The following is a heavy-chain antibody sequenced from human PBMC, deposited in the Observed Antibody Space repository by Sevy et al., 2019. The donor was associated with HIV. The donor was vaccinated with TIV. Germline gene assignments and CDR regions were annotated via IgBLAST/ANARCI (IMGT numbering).Heavy chain of an antibody. V-gene: IGHV3-30-3*01. Sequence: GGSLRLSCAASGFTFSSYAMHWVRQAPGEGLEWVAVISDDGSNKYYADSVKGRFTIPRDNSKNKRYLQMSSLRAEDTAMFYCARDRQYCSGGTCYRTGYFDYWGQGTLVTVSS. CDR1: GFTFSSYA. CDR2: ISDDGSNK. CDR3: ARDRQYCSGGTCYRTGYFDY. D-gene: IGHD2-15*01. J-gene: IGHJ4*02.